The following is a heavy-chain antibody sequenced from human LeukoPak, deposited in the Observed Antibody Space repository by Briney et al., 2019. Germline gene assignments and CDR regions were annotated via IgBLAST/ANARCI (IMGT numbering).Heavy chain of an antibody. J-gene: IGHJ4*02. CDR3: AKRGVVIRVILVGFHKQAYYFDS. D-gene: IGHD3-10*01. Sequence: GGSLRLSCAVSGLTLSNYGMSWVRQAPGKGLEWVAGISDSGGATNYADSVKGRFTISRDNPKNTLYLEMNSLRAEDTAVYFCAKRGVVIRVILVGFHKQAYYFDSWGQGALVTVSS. CDR2: ISDSGGAT. CDR1: GLTLSNYG. V-gene: IGHV3-23*01.